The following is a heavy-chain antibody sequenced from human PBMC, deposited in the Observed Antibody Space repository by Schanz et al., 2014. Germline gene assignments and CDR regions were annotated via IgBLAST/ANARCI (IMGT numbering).Heavy chain of an antibody. J-gene: IGHJ4*02. CDR2: IGYDGSEK. CDR3: ARGYGDSPTDF. D-gene: IGHD4-17*01. CDR1: GLNFDYYG. V-gene: IGHV3-33*01. Sequence: QVQLVESGGGVVQPGRSLRLSCATSGLNFDYYGMNWVRQAPGKGLEWVANIGYDGSEKYYVDSVKGRFTISRDNSKDTLYLQMSGLTPEDTAVYYCARGYGDSPTDFWGQGTLXTVSS.